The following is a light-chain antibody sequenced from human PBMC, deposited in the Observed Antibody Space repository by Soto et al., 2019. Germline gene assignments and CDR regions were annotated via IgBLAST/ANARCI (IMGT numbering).Light chain of an antibody. J-gene: IGLJ3*02. CDR3: SSYTTSGTPV. CDR1: NSDVGGYNY. CDR2: EVS. Sequence: QSVLTQPASVSGSPGQTITISCTGHNSDVGGYNYLSWYQQHPGKAPKVMIYEVSNRPSGVSNRFSGSKSGNTASLTISGLQAQDEADYFCSSYTTSGTPVFGGGTKLTVL. V-gene: IGLV2-14*01.